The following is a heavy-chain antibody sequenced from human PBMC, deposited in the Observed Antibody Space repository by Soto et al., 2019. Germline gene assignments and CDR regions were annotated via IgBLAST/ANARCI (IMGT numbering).Heavy chain of an antibody. J-gene: IGHJ6*02. CDR2: ISYDGSNK. V-gene: IGHV3-30-3*01. Sequence: GGSLRLSCAASGFTFSSYAMHWVRQAPGKGLEWVAVISYDGSNKYYADSVKGRFTISRDNSKNTLYLQMNSLRAEDTAVYFCARALTRYYYDTSGYPYYYYGMDVWGQGTTVTVSS. CDR1: GFTFSSYA. CDR3: ARALTRYYYDTSGYPYYYYGMDV. D-gene: IGHD3-22*01.